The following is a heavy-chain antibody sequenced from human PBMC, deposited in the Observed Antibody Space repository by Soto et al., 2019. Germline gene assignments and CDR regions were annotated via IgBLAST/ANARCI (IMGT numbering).Heavy chain of an antibody. CDR1: GYFFTSYY. J-gene: IGHJ5*02. D-gene: IGHD3-10*01. CDR3: ARGPRIIKVDWFDT. V-gene: IGHV1-46*04. Sequence: QVQLVQSGAEVKKPGASVTVSCKASGYFFTSYYIHWVRQAPGQGLVWMGVINPSGGSATYAQDLRTRVTMTRDTATCTVYMGLTSLRSEDTAVYYCARGPRIIKVDWFDTWGQGTLVTVSS. CDR2: INPSGGSA.